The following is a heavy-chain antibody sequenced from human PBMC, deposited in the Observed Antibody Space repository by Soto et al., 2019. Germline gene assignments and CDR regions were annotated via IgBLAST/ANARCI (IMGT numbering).Heavy chain of an antibody. CDR2: MNPNSGNT. Sequence: ASVKVSCKASGYTFTSYDINWVRQATGQGLEWMGWMNPNSGNTGYAQKFQGRVTMTRNTSISTAYMELSSLRSEDTAVYYCARGLHSSGWFTVGAFDTWGQGTMVTVSS. CDR3: ARGLHSSGWFTVGAFDT. D-gene: IGHD6-19*01. V-gene: IGHV1-8*01. J-gene: IGHJ3*02. CDR1: GYTFTSYD.